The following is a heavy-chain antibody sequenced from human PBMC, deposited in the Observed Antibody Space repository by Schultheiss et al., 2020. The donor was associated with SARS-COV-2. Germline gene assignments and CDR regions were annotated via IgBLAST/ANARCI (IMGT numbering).Heavy chain of an antibody. J-gene: IGHJ4*02. D-gene: IGHD3-9*01. Sequence: SLKISCAASGFTFDDYAMHWVRQAPGKGLEWVSGISWNSGSIGYADSVKGRFTISRDNAKNSLYLQMNSLRAEDTALYYCAKDMRRYFDWSRTPFDYWGQGTLVTVSS. CDR2: ISWNSGSI. CDR1: GFTFDDYA. V-gene: IGHV3-9*01. CDR3: AKDMRRYFDWSRTPFDY.